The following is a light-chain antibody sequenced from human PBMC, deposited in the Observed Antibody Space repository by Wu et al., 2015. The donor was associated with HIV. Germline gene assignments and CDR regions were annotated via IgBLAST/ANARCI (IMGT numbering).Light chain of an antibody. J-gene: IGKJ5*01. V-gene: IGKV3-11*01. CDR1: QSLSSD. CDR2: DAS. CDR3: QQHYNWPLT. Sequence: EIVLTQSPATLSLSPGERATLSCRASQSLSSDLAWYQQRRGQAPRLLIFDASNRATGIPVRFSGSGSGTDFTLTISSLEPEDFAVYYCQQHYNWPLTFGQGTRLEIK.